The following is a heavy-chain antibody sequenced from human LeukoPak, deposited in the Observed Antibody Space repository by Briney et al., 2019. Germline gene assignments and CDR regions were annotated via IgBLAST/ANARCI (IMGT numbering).Heavy chain of an antibody. CDR3: ARVGVGVNEGVFDY. J-gene: IGHJ4*02. CDR1: GGTFSSYA. D-gene: IGHD3-16*01. V-gene: IGHV1-69*13. CDR2: IVPIFATP. Sequence: SVKVSCKASGGTFSSYANSWVRHHPAQGHEWVGGIVPIFATPDYAQKFQDRVAITPDESTSPAYIGLSRLRAEDTCVYYCARVGVGVNEGVFDYWGQGTLVTVST.